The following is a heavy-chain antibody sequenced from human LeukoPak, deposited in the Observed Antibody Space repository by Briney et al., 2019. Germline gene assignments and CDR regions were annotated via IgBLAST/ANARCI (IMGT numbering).Heavy chain of an antibody. V-gene: IGHV3-30-3*01. D-gene: IGHD5-12*01. CDR1: GFTFSTYA. Sequence: PGRCLRLSCAASGFTFSTYAMHWVRQAPGKGLEWVAVILYDGSNKAYADSVKGRFTISRDNSKNTLYLQMNSLRAEDTAVYYCARGLRRAGYSGYDCLDYWGQGTLVSVSS. CDR2: ILYDGSNK. J-gene: IGHJ4*02. CDR3: ARGLRRAGYSGYDCLDY.